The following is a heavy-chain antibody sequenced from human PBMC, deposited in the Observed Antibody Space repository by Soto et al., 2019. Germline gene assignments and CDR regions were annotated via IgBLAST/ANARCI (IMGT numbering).Heavy chain of an antibody. Sequence: QVQLVESGGGVVQPGRSLRLSCAASGFTFSSSGMHWVRQAPGKGPEWVTIISYDGSNKYYADSVEGRFTISRDNFKNTLFLQMNSLRPEDTAVYFCAKDNPTIAYWGQGTLVTVSS. D-gene: IGHD1-1*01. CDR3: AKDNPTIAY. V-gene: IGHV3-30*18. J-gene: IGHJ4*02. CDR2: ISYDGSNK. CDR1: GFTFSSSG.